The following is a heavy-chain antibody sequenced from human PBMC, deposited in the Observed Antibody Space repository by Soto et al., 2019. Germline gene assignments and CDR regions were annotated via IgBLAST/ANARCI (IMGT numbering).Heavy chain of an antibody. V-gene: IGHV3-48*02. Sequence: GGSLRLSCTPSGFIFSDYSMNWVRQAPGKGLEWISYITTTSSTMYYADSVKGRFTISRDNAKNSLYLQMYSLRDEDTAVYYCARDSSGRQYYGMDVWGQGTTVTAP. CDR2: ITTTSSTM. CDR3: ARDSSGRQYYGMDV. CDR1: GFIFSDYS. D-gene: IGHD3-22*01. J-gene: IGHJ6*02.